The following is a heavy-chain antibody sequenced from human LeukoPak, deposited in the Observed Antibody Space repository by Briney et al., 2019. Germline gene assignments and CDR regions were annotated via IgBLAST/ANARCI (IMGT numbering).Heavy chain of an antibody. CDR2: IYYSGST. J-gene: IGHJ6*02. D-gene: IGHD3/OR15-3a*01. CDR3: ARLRTGGYYYYGMDV. Sequence: SETLSLTCTVSGGSISSYYWSWIRQPPGKGLVWIGYIYYSGSTNYNPSLKSRVTISVDTSKNQFSLKLSSVTAADTAVYYCARLRTGGYYYYGMDVWGQGTTVTVSS. V-gene: IGHV4-59*08. CDR1: GGSISSYY.